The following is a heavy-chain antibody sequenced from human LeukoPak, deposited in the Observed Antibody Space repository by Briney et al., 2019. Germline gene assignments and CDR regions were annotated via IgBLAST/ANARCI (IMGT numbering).Heavy chain of an antibody. CDR1: GFTFSTYS. D-gene: IGHD5-12*01. J-gene: IGHJ4*02. CDR2: ISSSSNYI. Sequence: PGGSLRLSCAASGFTFSTYSMNWVRQAPGKGLEWVSSISSSSNYIYYADSVKGRFTISRDNAKNSLYLQMNSLRAEDTAVYYCARVPRRYSGYDIFGYWGQGTLVTVSS. V-gene: IGHV3-21*04. CDR3: ARVPRRYSGYDIFGY.